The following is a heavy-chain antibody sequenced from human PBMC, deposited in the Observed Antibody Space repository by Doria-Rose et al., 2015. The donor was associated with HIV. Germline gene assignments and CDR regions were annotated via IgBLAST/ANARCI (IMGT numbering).Heavy chain of an antibody. CDR3: ATGVTLDY. CDR2: ISSTSAYI. J-gene: IGHJ4*02. Sequence: VQLQESGGGLVRPGGSLRLSCATSGFTFSSHRLNWVRQAPGKGLEWVYSISSTSAYINYADSVRGRFTISRDNARNSLYLQMDSLRAEDTAIYYCATGVTLDYWGQGTLVTVSS. D-gene: IGHD3-10*01. V-gene: IGHV3-21*01. CDR1: GFTFSSHR.